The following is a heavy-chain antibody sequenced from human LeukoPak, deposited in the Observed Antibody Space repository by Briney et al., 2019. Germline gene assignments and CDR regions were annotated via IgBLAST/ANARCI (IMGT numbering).Heavy chain of an antibody. CDR3: ARGDYYDSSPHY. CDR1: GFTFSNYI. D-gene: IGHD3-22*01. Sequence: GGSLRLSCAASGFTFSNYIMNWVRQAPGKGLEWVASISGGSSYIFHADSVKGRFTISRDNSKNSVFLQMNSLRVDDTALYYCARGDYYDSSPHYWGQGTLVIVSS. CDR2: ISGGSSYI. V-gene: IGHV3-21*01. J-gene: IGHJ1*01.